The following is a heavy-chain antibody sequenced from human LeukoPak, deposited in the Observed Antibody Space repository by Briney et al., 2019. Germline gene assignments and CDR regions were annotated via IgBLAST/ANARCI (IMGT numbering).Heavy chain of an antibody. V-gene: IGHV4-4*07. CDR3: ASRDPYYDSSGSTGGIDAFDI. CDR2: IYTSGST. CDR1: GGSISSYY. Sequence: PSETLSLTCTVSGGSISSYYWSWLRQPAGKGLEWIGRIYTSGSTNYNPSLKSRVTMSVDTSKNQFSLKLSSVTAADTAVYYCASRDPYYDSSGSTGGIDAFDIWGQGTMVTVSS. J-gene: IGHJ3*02. D-gene: IGHD3-22*01.